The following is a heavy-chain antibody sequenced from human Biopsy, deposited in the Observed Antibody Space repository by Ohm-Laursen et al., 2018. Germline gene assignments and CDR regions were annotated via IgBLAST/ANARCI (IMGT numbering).Heavy chain of an antibody. V-gene: IGHV3-15*01. CDR3: TTDTSSWYNYFDY. J-gene: IGHJ4*02. CDR2: IKSKTDGGTT. Sequence: GSLRLSCAASGFTFSNAWMNWVRQAPGKGLEWVGRIKSKTDGGTTDYAAPVKDRFTISRGDSKNTLYLQMNSLKTEDTAVYYCTTDTSSWYNYFDYWGQGTLVTVSS. D-gene: IGHD6-13*01. CDR1: GFTFSNAW.